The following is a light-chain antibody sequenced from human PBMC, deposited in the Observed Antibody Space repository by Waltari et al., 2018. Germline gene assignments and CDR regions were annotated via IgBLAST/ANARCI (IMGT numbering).Light chain of an antibody. CDR1: QGISSS. CDR3: QQLNSYPIT. J-gene: IGKJ5*01. CDR2: AAS. V-gene: IGKV1-9*01. Sequence: DIQLTQSPSFLSASVGDRVTITCRASQGISSSLVWYQQKPGKAPNLLIYAASTLESGVPSRFSGSGSGTEFTLTISSLQPEDFATYYCQQLNSYPITFGQGTRLEIK.